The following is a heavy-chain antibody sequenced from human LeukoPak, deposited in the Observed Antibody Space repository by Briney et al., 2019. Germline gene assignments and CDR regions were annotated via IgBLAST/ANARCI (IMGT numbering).Heavy chain of an antibody. CDR3: ARDHSSSCQLLDY. D-gene: IGHD6-13*01. J-gene: IGHJ4*02. Sequence: GASVKVSCKTSGYSFTTYGVTWVRQAPQQGLEWMGWISAYNGDTNYAQKFQGRFTMTTDTSTSTANMELRSLTSDDTAVYYCARDHSSSCQLLDYWGQGTLVTISS. V-gene: IGHV1-18*01. CDR2: ISAYNGDT. CDR1: GYSFTTYG.